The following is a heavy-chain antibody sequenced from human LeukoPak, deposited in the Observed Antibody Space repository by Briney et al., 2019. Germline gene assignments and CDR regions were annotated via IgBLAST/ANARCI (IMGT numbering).Heavy chain of an antibody. CDR2: ISYDGSNK. CDR3: AKVSKGRGYDILTGYSHFDY. CDR1: GFTFSSYG. V-gene: IGHV3-30*12. D-gene: IGHD3-9*01. Sequence: PGGSLRLSCAASGFTFSSYGMHWVRQAPGKGLEWVAVISYDGSNKFYADSVKGRFTISRDNPKNTLYLQMNSLRAEDTAVYYCAKVSKGRGYDILTGYSHFDYWGQGTLVTVSS. J-gene: IGHJ4*02.